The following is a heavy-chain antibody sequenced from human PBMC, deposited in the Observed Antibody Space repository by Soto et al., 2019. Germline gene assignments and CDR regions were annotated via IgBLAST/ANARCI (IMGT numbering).Heavy chain of an antibody. V-gene: IGHV1-69*06. CDR2: IIPIFGTA. CDR3: ARGERGYSYARYFDY. CDR1: GGTFSSYA. J-gene: IGHJ4*02. Sequence: SVKVSCKASGGTFSSYAISWVRQAPGQGLEWMGGIIPIFGTANYAQKFQGRVTITADKSTSTAYMELSSLRSEDTAVYYCARGERGYSYARYFDYWGQGTLVTVSS. D-gene: IGHD5-18*01.